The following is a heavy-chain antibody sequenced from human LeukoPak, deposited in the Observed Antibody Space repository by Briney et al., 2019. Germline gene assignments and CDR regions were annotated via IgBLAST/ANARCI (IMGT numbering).Heavy chain of an antibody. D-gene: IGHD6-13*01. CDR2: ISSGSSTI. Sequence: GGSLRLSCAASGFTFSSSAMNWVRQAPGKGLEWVSYISSGSSTIHYADSVKGRFTISRDNAKNSMYLQMNSLRDEDTAVYYCARDYGYSSSFDYWGQGTLVTVSS. CDR3: ARDYGYSSSFDY. V-gene: IGHV3-48*02. J-gene: IGHJ4*02. CDR1: GFTFSSSA.